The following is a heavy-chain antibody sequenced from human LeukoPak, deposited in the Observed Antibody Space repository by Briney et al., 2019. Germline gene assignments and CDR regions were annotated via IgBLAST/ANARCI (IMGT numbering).Heavy chain of an antibody. D-gene: IGHD3-16*02. J-gene: IGHJ3*02. CDR3: ASPYYDYVWGTYRHDAFGI. Sequence: SETLSLTCAVYGGSFSGYYWSWIRQPPGKVLEWIGEINHSGSTNYNPSLKSRITVSVDTSKNQFSLNLNSVTAADTAVYYCASPYYDYVWGTYRHDAFGIWGQGTMVTVSS. CDR2: INHSGST. V-gene: IGHV4-34*01. CDR1: GGSFSGYY.